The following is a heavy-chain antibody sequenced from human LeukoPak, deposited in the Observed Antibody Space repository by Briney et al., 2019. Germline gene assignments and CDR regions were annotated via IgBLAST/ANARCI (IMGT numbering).Heavy chain of an antibody. V-gene: IGHV3-30-3*01. CDR2: ISYDGSNK. D-gene: IGHD3-22*01. CDR1: GFTFSSYA. CDR3: ARGVFGSSGYYLDY. J-gene: IGHJ4*02. Sequence: PGGSLRLSCAASGFTFSSYAMHWVRQAPGKGLEWVAVISYDGSNKYYADSVKGRFTISRDNSKNTLYLQMNSLRAEDTAVYYCARGVFGSSGYYLDYWGQGTLVTVSS.